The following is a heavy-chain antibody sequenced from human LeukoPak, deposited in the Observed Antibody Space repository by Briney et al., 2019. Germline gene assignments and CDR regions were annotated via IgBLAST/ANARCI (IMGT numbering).Heavy chain of an antibody. J-gene: IGHJ6*03. D-gene: IGHD3-16*01. Sequence: ASVKVSRKVSGYTLTELSMHWVRQAPGKGLEWMGGFDPEDGETIYAQKFQGRVTMTEDTSTDTAYMELSSLRSEDTAVYYCARAPKGGYYYYYMDVWGKGTTVTISS. CDR3: ARAPKGGYYYYYMDV. V-gene: IGHV1-24*01. CDR1: GYTLTELS. CDR2: FDPEDGET.